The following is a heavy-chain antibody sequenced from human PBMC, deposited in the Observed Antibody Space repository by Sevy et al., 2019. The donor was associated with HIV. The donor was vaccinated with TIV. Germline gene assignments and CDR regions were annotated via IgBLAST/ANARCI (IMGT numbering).Heavy chain of an antibody. Sequence: SETLSLTCTVSGGSITSLYRGWIRQPPGKGLEWIANIYYIGNTNYNPSLKSRVTISLDTSKNQFSLRLSSVTVADTAIYYCAGENARGRGYSWGQGTLVTVSS. J-gene: IGHJ4*02. CDR3: AGENARGRGYS. CDR1: GGSITSLY. CDR2: IYYIGNT. V-gene: IGHV4-59*08. D-gene: IGHD3-10*01.